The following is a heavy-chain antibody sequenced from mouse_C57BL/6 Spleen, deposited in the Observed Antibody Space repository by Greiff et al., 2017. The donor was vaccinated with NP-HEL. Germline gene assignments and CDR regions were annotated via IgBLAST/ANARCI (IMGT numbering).Heavy chain of an antibody. Sequence: QVQLQQPGAELVMPGASVKLSCKASGYTFTSYWMHWVKQRPGQGLEWIGEIDPSDSYTNYNQKFKGKSTLTVDKSSSTAYMQLSSLTSEDSAVYYCARGLGRRFAYWGQGTLVTVSA. CDR2: IDPSDSYT. D-gene: IGHD2-4*01. J-gene: IGHJ3*01. CDR1: GYTFTSYW. CDR3: ARGLGRRFAY. V-gene: IGHV1-69*01.